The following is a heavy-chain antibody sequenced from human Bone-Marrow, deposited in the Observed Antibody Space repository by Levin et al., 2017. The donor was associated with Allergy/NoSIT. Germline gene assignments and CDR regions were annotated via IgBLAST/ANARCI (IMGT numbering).Heavy chain of an antibody. CDR3: ARRSWDIVVVVAATPPSPDAFDI. CDR2: IKQDGSEK. D-gene: IGHD2-15*01. Sequence: SCAASGFTFSSYWMSWVRQAPGKGLEWVANIKQDGSEKYYVDSVKGRFTISRDNAKNSLYLQMNSLRAEDTAVYYCARRSWDIVVVVAATPPSPDAFDIWGQGTMVTVSS. J-gene: IGHJ3*02. V-gene: IGHV3-7*01. CDR1: GFTFSSYW.